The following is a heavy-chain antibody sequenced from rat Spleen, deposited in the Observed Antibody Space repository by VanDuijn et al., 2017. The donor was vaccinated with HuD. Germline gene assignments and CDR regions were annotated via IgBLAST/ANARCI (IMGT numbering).Heavy chain of an antibody. D-gene: IGHD1-11*01. CDR2: IWDDGTT. CDR1: GFSLISYA. V-gene: IGHV2-15*01. J-gene: IGHJ3*01. CDR3: TRSYGGYTQHWFAY. Sequence: QVQLKESGPGLVQPSQTLSLTCTVSGFSLISYAVNWVRQPPGKGLEWMGGIWDDGTTDFNSALKSRLSISRDTSESQVFLTMNSLQTDDTAIYFCTRSYGGYTQHWFAYWGQGTLVTVSS.